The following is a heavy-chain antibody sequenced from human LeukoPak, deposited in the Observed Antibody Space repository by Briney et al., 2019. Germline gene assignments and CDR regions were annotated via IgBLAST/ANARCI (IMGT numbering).Heavy chain of an antibody. Sequence: ASVTVSCKVSGYTLTELSMHWVRQAPGKGLEWMGGFDPEDGETIYAQKFQGRVTMTEDTSTDTAYMELSSLRSEDTAVYYCAAHSGSYIDAFDIWGQGTMVTVSS. V-gene: IGHV1-24*01. D-gene: IGHD1-26*01. J-gene: IGHJ3*02. CDR2: FDPEDGET. CDR3: AAHSGSYIDAFDI. CDR1: GYTLTELS.